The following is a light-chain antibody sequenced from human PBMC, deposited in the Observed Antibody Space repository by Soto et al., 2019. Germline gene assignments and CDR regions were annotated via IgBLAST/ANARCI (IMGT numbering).Light chain of an antibody. CDR2: GAS. CDR1: QSVNIN. V-gene: IGKV3-15*01. Sequence: EVAMAQTPVTLSVSPGQRATLSCRAIQSVNINLAWYQQKPGQAPRLLIYGASTRATGIPARFSGSGSGTEFTLTISSLQSEECGVYFCQQYNNWPRTFGQGTKVEIK. J-gene: IGKJ1*01. CDR3: QQYNNWPRT.